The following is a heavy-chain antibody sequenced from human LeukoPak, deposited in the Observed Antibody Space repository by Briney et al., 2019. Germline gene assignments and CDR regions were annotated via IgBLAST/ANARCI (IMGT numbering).Heavy chain of an antibody. D-gene: IGHD3-22*01. CDR1: GGSISSGSYY. V-gene: IGHV4-61*01. CDR3: ASQNRVYYYDSSGYGAYYYYMDV. Sequence: SQTLSLTCTVSGGSISSGSYYWSWIRQPPGKGLEWIGYIYYSGSTNYNPSLKSRVTISVNTSKNQFSLKLSSVTAADTAVYYCASQNRVYYYDSSGYGAYYYYMDVWGKGTTVTVSS. CDR2: IYYSGST. J-gene: IGHJ6*03.